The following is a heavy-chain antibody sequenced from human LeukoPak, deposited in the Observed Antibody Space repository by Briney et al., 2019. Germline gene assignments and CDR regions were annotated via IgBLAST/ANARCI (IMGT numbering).Heavy chain of an antibody. CDR2: IYTSGST. CDR3: ARSPYYYDSSPQNAFDI. J-gene: IGHJ3*02. CDR1: GGSISNYY. D-gene: IGHD3-22*01. V-gene: IGHV4-4*07. Sequence: SETLSLTCTVSGGSISNYYWSWIRQPAGKGLEWIGRIYTSGSTNYNPSLKSRVTMSVDTSKNQFSLKLSSVTAADTAVYYCARSPYYYDSSPQNAFDIWGQGTMVTVSS.